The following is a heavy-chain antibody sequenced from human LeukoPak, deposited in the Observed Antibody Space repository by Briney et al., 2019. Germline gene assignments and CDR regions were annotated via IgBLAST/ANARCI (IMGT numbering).Heavy chain of an antibody. J-gene: IGHJ4*02. V-gene: IGHV5-51*01. D-gene: IGHD5-12*01. CDR2: IYPGDSDT. CDR1: GCPFTDYW. CDR3: ARHPKSGYSGDESDY. Sequence: RGESLKISCKGSGCPFTDYWIGWVRQMPGKGLGFMGIIYPGDSDTRYSPSFQGQVTISVDKSINTAYLQWSRLKASDTAMYYCARHPKSGYSGDESDYWGQGTLVTVSS.